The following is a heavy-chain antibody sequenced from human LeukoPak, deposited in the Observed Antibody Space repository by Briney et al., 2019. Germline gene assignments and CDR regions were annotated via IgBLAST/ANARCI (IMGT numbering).Heavy chain of an antibody. D-gene: IGHD2-21*02. V-gene: IGHV5-51*01. CDR2: FYPGDSNT. CDR3: ARQPLVRDCGGDCEFDY. J-gene: IGHJ4*02. Sequence: GESLKCSCQGSGYSFSTYWIGWVGQMPGKGREWMGIFYPGDSNTRYSPSFQGQVTISADRSISTAYLQWSSLKASDTAIYYCARQPLVRDCGGDCEFDYWGQGTLVSVSS. CDR1: GYSFSTYW.